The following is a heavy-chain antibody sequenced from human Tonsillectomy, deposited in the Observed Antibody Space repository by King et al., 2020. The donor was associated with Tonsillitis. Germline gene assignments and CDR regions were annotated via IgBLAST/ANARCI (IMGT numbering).Heavy chain of an antibody. Sequence: VQLVESGGGLVQPGGSLRLSCAASGFTFRSYAMSWVRQAPGKGLEWVSVIYSGGSSTYYADSVKGRFTISRDNSKNTLYLQMNSLRAEDTAVYYCANGGLGYYYGSRPYYFDSWGQGTLVTVSS. V-gene: IGHV3-23*03. CDR2: IYSGGSST. D-gene: IGHD3-10*01. J-gene: IGHJ4*02. CDR1: GFTFRSYA. CDR3: ANGGLGYYYGSRPYYFDS.